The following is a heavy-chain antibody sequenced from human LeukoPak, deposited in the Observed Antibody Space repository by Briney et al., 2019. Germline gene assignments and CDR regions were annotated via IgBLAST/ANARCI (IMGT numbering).Heavy chain of an antibody. D-gene: IGHD6-13*01. Sequence: GGSLRLSCAASGFTFSSYSMNWVRQAPGKGLEWVSSISSSSSYIYYADSVKGRFTISRDNSKNTLYLQMNSLRAEDTAVYYCAKGLSSSRLSFFDYWGQGALVTVSS. CDR3: AKGLSSSRLSFFDY. CDR2: ISSSSSYI. J-gene: IGHJ4*02. V-gene: IGHV3-21*04. CDR1: GFTFSSYS.